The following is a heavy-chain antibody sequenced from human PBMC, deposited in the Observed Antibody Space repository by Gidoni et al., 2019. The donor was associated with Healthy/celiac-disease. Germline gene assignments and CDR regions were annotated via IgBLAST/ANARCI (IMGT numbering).Heavy chain of an antibody. CDR1: GFTFSSYG. Sequence: QVQLVESGGGVVQPGRSLRLSCAASGFTFSSYGMHWVRQAPGKGLEWVGVISYDGSNKYYADSVKGRFTISRDNSKNTLYLQMNSLRAEDTAVYYCAKPGSSWYYYYYGMDVWGQGTTVTVSS. CDR2: ISYDGSNK. CDR3: AKPGSSWYYYYYGMDV. J-gene: IGHJ6*02. V-gene: IGHV3-30*18. D-gene: IGHD6-13*01.